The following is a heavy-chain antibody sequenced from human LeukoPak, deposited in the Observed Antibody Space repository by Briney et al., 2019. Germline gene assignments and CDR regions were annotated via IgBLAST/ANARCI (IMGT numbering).Heavy chain of an antibody. CDR1: GFTFSSYA. J-gene: IGHJ5*02. V-gene: IGHV3-30*04. Sequence: SGGSLRLSCAASGFTFSSYAMHWVRQAPGKGLEWVAVISYDGSNKYYADSVKGRFTISRDNSKNTLYLQMNSLRAEDTAVYYCARDLGHPWGQGTLVTVSS. CDR3: ARDLGHP. CDR2: ISYDGSNK.